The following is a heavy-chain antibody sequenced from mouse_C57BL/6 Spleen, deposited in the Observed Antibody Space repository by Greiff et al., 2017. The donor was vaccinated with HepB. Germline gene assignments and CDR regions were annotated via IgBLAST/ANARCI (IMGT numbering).Heavy chain of an antibody. CDR1: GYNFTSYW. Sequence: VQLQQPGTELVKPGASVKLSCKASGYNFTSYWMHWVKQRHGQGLEWIGNINPSNGGTNYNEKFKSKATLTVDKASSTAYMQLSSLTSEDASVYYWARPHYGSRSLGYWGQGTTLTVSS. V-gene: IGHV1-53*01. CDR2: INPSNGGT. D-gene: IGHD1-1*01. CDR3: ARPHYGSRSLGY. J-gene: IGHJ2*01.